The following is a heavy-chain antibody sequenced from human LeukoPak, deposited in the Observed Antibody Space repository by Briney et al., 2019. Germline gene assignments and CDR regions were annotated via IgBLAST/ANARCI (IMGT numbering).Heavy chain of an antibody. D-gene: IGHD2-21*01. CDR1: GFTFSSYS. V-gene: IGHV3-21*01. J-gene: IGHJ3*02. Sequence: GGSLRLSCAASGFTFSSYSRNWVRQAPGKGLEWVSSISSSSSYIYYADSVKGRFTISRDNAKNSLYLQMNSLRAEDTAVYYCARELIHAFDIWGQGTMVTVSS. CDR3: ARELIHAFDI. CDR2: ISSSSSYI.